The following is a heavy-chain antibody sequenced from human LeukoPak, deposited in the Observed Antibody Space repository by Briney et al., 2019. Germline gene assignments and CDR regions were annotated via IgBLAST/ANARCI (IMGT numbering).Heavy chain of an antibody. V-gene: IGHV3-11*06. Sequence: GGSLRLSCAASGFTLSNHWMSWIRQAPGKGLEWVSYISSSSSYTNYADSVKGRFTISRDNAKNSLYLQMNSLRAEDTAVYYCARVSGSTSCYDYWGQGTLVTVSS. CDR3: ARVSGSTSCYDY. D-gene: IGHD2-2*01. CDR2: ISSSSSYT. CDR1: GFTLSNHW. J-gene: IGHJ4*02.